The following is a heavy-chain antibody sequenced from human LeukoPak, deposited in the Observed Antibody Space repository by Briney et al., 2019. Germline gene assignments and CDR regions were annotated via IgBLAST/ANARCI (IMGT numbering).Heavy chain of an antibody. Sequence: SETLSLTCAVSGGSISSGGYSWSWIRQPPGKGLEWIGYIYHSGSTYYNPSLKSRVTISVDRSKNQFSLKLSSVTAADTAVYYCARTCNWNSFWFDPWGQGTLVTVSS. CDR3: ARTCNWNSFWFDP. D-gene: IGHD1-7*01. CDR1: GGSISSGGYS. CDR2: IYHSGST. V-gene: IGHV4-30-2*01. J-gene: IGHJ5*02.